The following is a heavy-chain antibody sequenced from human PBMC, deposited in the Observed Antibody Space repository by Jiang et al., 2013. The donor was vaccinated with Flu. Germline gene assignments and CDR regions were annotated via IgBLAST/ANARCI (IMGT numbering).Heavy chain of an antibody. D-gene: IGHD7-27*01. V-gene: IGHV1-18*01. CDR3: ARRWLTGELYGSGYFDL. CDR1: GYTFTSYG. Sequence: QLVESGAEVKKPGASVKVSCKASGYTFTSYGISWVRQAPGQGLEWMGWISAYNGNTNYAQKLQGRVTMTTDTSTSTAYMELRSLRSDDTAVYYCARRWLTGELYGSGYFDLWGRGTLVTVSS. J-gene: IGHJ2*01. CDR2: ISAYNGNT.